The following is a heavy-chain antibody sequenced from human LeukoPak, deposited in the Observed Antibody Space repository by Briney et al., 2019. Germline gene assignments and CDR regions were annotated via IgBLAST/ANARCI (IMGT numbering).Heavy chain of an antibody. J-gene: IGHJ4*02. CDR1: GFTFSSYG. CDR3: AREVEAEREFDY. Sequence: QPGRSLRLSCAASGFTFSSYGMRWVRQAPGKGLEWVAVIWYGGSNKYYADSVKGRFTISRDNSKNTLYLQMNSLRAEDTAVYYCAREVEAEREFDYWGQGTLVTVSS. CDR2: IWYGGSNK. V-gene: IGHV3-33*01.